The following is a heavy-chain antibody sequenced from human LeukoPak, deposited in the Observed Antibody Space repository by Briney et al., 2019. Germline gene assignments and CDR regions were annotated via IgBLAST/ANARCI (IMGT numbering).Heavy chain of an antibody. CDR1: GGSFSGYY. Sequence: SETLSLTCAVYGGSFSGYYWSWIRQPPGKGLEWIGEINHSGSTNYNPSLKSRVTISVDTSKNQFSLKLSSVTAADTAVYYCARVGEGNFDYWGQGTLVTVSS. J-gene: IGHJ4*02. V-gene: IGHV4-34*01. CDR3: ARVGEGNFDY. CDR2: INHSGST. D-gene: IGHD3-10*01.